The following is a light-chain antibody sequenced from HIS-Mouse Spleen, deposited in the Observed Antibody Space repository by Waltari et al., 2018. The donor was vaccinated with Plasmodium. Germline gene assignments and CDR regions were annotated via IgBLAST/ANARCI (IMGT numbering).Light chain of an antibody. Sequence: EIVLTQSPGTLSLSPGERATRPCRASQSVSSSYLAWYQQKPGQAPRLLIYGASSRATGIPDRFSGSGSGTDFTLTISRLEPEDFAVYYCQQYGSSPRFTFGPGTKVDIK. CDR2: GAS. CDR1: QSVSSSY. J-gene: IGKJ3*01. CDR3: QQYGSSPRFT. V-gene: IGKV3-20*01.